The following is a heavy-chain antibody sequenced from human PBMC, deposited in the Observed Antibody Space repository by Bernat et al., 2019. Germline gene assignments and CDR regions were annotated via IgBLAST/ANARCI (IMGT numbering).Heavy chain of an antibody. CDR2: ISGRGSAT. CDR1: GFTFSTYP. D-gene: IGHD6-19*01. J-gene: IGHJ3*01. CDR3: AKDSSAVAGLLDGFDF. Sequence: EVQLLESGGGLVQPGGSLRLSCAASGFTFSTYPMNWVRQAPGKGLEWVSTISGRGSATYYAGSVKGRFTISRDNSKNTLYLQMNSLRAEDTAIYYCAKDSSAVAGLLDGFDFWGQGTMVTVSS. V-gene: IGHV3-23*01.